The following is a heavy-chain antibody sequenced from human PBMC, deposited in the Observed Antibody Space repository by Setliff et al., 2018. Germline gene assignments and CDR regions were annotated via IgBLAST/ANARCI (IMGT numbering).Heavy chain of an antibody. CDR2: IYYRGDT. CDR1: GGSINSGSYF. CDR3: ARTGTYRYFDY. J-gene: IGHJ4*02. D-gene: IGHD1-1*01. V-gene: IGHV4-39*01. Sequence: PSETLSLTCTVSGGSINSGSYFWAWIRQPPGKGLEWIGRIYYRGDTYYNASLKGRLTISVDTAQNQFSLRLTSVTAADTAVYYCARTGTYRYFDYWGQGALVTVSS.